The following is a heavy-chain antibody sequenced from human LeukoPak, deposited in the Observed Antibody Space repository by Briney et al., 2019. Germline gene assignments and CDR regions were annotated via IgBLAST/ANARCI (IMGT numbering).Heavy chain of an antibody. J-gene: IGHJ3*02. V-gene: IGHV4-39*07. CDR1: GGSASRIPYY. D-gene: IGHD1-26*01. CDR2: IKHRGST. Sequence: SETLSLTCTVSGGSASRIPYYWGWIRQPPGKGLEWLGEIKHRGSTNYNPSLKSRVTISVDTSKSQFSLKLSSVTAEDTAVYYCARETAHGRAYNDFDIWGQGTMVTVSS. CDR3: ARETAHGRAYNDFDI.